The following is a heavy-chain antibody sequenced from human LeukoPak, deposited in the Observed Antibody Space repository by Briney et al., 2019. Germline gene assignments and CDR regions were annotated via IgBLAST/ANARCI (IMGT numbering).Heavy chain of an antibody. CDR2: IYYSGST. CDR3: ARESQEYFDY. Sequence: SETLSLTCTVSGGSISSYYWSWIRQPPGKGLEWMGYIYYSGSTNYNPSLKSRVTISVDTSKNQFSLKLSSVTAADTAVYYCARESQEYFDYWGQGTLVTVSS. CDR1: GGSISSYY. V-gene: IGHV4-59*01. J-gene: IGHJ4*02.